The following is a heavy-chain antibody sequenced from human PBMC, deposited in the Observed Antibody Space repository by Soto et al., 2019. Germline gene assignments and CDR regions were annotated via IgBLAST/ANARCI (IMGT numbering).Heavy chain of an antibody. Sequence: PGGSLRLPWAASGFTFSKYWMTWVRQAPGKGLEWMANIKEDGRTKIYADSVKGRFTISRDNAENSVFLQMNSLRAEDTAVYYCAKDPGSSWYEIDYWGQGTLVTVSS. CDR2: IKEDGRTK. J-gene: IGHJ4*02. CDR3: AKDPGSSWYEIDY. CDR1: GFTFSKYW. V-gene: IGHV3-7*03. D-gene: IGHD6-13*01.